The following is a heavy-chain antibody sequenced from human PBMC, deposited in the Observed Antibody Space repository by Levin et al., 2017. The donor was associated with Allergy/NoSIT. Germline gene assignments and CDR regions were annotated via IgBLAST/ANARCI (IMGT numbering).Heavy chain of an antibody. J-gene: IGHJ4*02. CDR3: ERYDEAYAWFVLGY. D-gene: IGHD2-21*01. CDR1: GFTFSDYY. Sequence: GGSLRLSCAASGFTFSDYYMTWIRQAPGKGREWVSYNSNDNSYTNYADSVKGRFTISRDNAKNSLYLQMNTLRAEETAVYHCERYDEAYAWFVLGYWGQGTLVTVSS. V-gene: IGHV3-11*03. CDR2: NSNDNSYT.